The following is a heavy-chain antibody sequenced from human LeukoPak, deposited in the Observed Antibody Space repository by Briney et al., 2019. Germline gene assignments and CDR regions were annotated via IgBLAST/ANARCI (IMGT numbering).Heavy chain of an antibody. CDR1: GFTFSSYG. V-gene: IGHV3-33*01. CDR2: IWYDGSDN. J-gene: IGHJ4*02. Sequence: GRSLRLSCAASGFTFSSYGMHWVRQAPGKGLERVAVIWYDGSDNYYADSVKGRFTISRDNSKNTLYLQMNSLRAEDTAVYYCARYSTAGWYYFDYWGQGTLVTVSS. CDR3: ARYSTAGWYYFDY. D-gene: IGHD6-13*01.